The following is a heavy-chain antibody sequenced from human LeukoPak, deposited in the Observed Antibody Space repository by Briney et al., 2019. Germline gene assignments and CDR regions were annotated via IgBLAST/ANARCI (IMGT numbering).Heavy chain of an antibody. D-gene: IGHD2-2*01. J-gene: IGHJ2*01. CDR1: GFTFSSYS. CDR2: ISSSSSTI. V-gene: IGHV3-48*04. CDR3: AREYIVVVPAAPGYFDL. Sequence: GGSLRLSCAASGFTFSSYSMNWVRQAPGKGLEWVSYISSSSSTIYYADSVKGRFTISRDNAKNSLYLQMNSLRAEDTAVYYCAREYIVVVPAAPGYFDLWGRGTLVTVSS.